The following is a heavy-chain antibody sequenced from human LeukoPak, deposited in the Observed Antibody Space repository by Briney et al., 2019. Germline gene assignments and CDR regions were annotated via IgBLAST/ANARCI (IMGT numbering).Heavy chain of an antibody. Sequence: PGGSLRLSCAASGFTFSSYAMHWVRQAPGKGLEWVAVISYDGSNKYCADSVKGRFTISRDNSKNTLYLQMNSLRAEDTAVYYCARDGGSGSSDYWGQGTLVTVSS. CDR1: GFTFSSYA. V-gene: IGHV3-30-3*01. CDR3: ARDGGSGSSDY. CDR2: ISYDGSNK. J-gene: IGHJ4*02. D-gene: IGHD3-10*01.